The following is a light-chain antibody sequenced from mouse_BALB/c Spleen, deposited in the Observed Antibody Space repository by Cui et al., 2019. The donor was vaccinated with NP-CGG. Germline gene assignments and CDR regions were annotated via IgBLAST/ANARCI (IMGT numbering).Light chain of an antibody. CDR2: GTN. CDR1: TGAVTTSNY. V-gene: IGLV1*01. CDR3: ALWYSNHWV. Sequence: AVATQDPAPTTSPGETVTLTCRSSTGAVTTSNYANWVQEKPDHLFTGLIGGTNNRAPGVPARFSGSLIGDKAALTITGAQTEDEAIYFCALWYSNHWVFGGGTKLTVL. J-gene: IGLJ1*01.